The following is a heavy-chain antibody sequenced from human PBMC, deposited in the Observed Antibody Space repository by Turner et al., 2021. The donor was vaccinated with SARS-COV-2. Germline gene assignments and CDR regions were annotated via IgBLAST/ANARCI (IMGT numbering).Heavy chain of an antibody. CDR3: ARDGSGYYDSSGLLDY. D-gene: IGHD3-22*01. CDR2: ISYDGSDK. J-gene: IGHJ4*02. Sequence: QVQRVESGGGVVQPGRSLRLSCAASGFTFSSSGMHWVRQAPGKGLEWVAVISYDGSDKYYADSVKGRFTISRDNSKNTLYLQMNSLRAEDTAVYYCARDGSGYYDSSGLLDYWGQGTLVTVSS. V-gene: IGHV3-30*03. CDR1: GFTFSSSG.